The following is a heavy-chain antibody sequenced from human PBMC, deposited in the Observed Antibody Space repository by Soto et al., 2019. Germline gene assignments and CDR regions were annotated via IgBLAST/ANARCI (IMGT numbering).Heavy chain of an antibody. V-gene: IGHV5-10-1*01. CDR1: DYMIPIYH. CDR2: IDPSENRK. CDR3: ARHDSNGDFDV. Sequence: ESLKICNDSSDYMIPIYHISLLRQTAGKGVEWVGKIDPSENRKMYRPSPRSRITIAEDKTINTYNVEWGRLKASATAMYYCARHDSNGDFDVWGQGTQVTVSS. J-gene: IGHJ4*02. D-gene: IGHD2-8*01.